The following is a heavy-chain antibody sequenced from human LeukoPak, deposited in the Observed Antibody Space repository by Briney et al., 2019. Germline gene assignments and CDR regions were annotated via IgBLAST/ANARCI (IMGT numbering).Heavy chain of an antibody. CDR2: IYTSGST. CDR3: ARENAYGSGSYYNGDSWFDP. CDR1: GGSISSYY. D-gene: IGHD3-10*01. V-gene: IGHV4-4*07. Sequence: PSETLSLTCTVSGGSISSYYWSWIRQPAGKGLEWIGRIYTSGSTNYNPSLKSRVTMSVDTSKNQFSLKLSFVTAADTAVYYCARENAYGSGSYYNGDSWFDPWGQGTLVTVSS. J-gene: IGHJ5*02.